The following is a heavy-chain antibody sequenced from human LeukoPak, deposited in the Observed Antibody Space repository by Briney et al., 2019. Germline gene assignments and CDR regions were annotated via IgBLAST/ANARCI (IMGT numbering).Heavy chain of an antibody. D-gene: IGHD5-12*01. Sequence: ASVKVSCKASGYTFTSYDINWVRQATGQGLEWMGWMNPNSGNTGYAQKFQGRVTMTRNTSIGTAYMELSSLRSEDTAVYYCARGRGYSGYVLYYFDYWGQGTLVTVSS. J-gene: IGHJ4*02. CDR2: MNPNSGNT. CDR1: GYTFTSYD. CDR3: ARGRGYSGYVLYYFDY. V-gene: IGHV1-8*01.